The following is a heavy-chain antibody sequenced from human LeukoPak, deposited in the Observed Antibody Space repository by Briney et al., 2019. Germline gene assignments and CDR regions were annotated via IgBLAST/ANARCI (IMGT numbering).Heavy chain of an antibody. CDR3: ATDYGDYEYYFDY. CDR2: FDPEDGET. V-gene: IGHV1-24*01. Sequence: ASVKVSCKVSGYTLTELSMHWGRQAPGKGLEWMGGFDPEDGETIYAQKFQGRVTMTEDTSTDTAYMELSSLRSEDTAVYYCATDYGDYEYYFDYWGQGTLVTVSS. D-gene: IGHD4-17*01. CDR1: GYTLTELS. J-gene: IGHJ4*02.